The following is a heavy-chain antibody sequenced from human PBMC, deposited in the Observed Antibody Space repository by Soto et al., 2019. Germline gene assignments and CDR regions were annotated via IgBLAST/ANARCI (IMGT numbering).Heavy chain of an antibody. CDR1: GGSISSGGYS. J-gene: IGHJ3*02. CDR3: VRGGYYDSSGNAFYI. Sequence: QLQLQESGSGLVKPSQTLSLTCAVSGGSISSGGYSWSWIRQPPGKGLEWIGYIYHSGSTYYNPSLKSRVTISVDGAKNQFSLKLSSVTAADTAVYYCVRGGYYDSSGNAFYIWGQGTMVTVSS. D-gene: IGHD3-22*01. CDR2: IYHSGST. V-gene: IGHV4-30-2*01.